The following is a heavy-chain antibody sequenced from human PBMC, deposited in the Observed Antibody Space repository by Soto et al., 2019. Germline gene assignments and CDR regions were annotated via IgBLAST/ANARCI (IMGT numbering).Heavy chain of an antibody. CDR3: ARDYRGGYNPTLDY. V-gene: IGHV3-30-3*01. CDR2: ISYDGSNK. CDR1: GFTFSSYA. J-gene: IGHJ4*02. Sequence: VQLVESGGGLVQPGGSLRLSCAASGFTFSSYAMHWVRQAPGKGLEWVAVISYDGSNKYYADSVKGRFTISRDNSKNTLYLQMNSLRAEDTAVYYCARDYRGGYNPTLDYWGQGTLVTVSS. D-gene: IGHD1-26*01.